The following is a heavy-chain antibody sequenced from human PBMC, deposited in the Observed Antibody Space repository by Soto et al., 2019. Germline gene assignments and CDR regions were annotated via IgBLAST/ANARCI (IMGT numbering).Heavy chain of an antibody. CDR1: GGTFSSYT. Sequence: QVQLVQSGAEVKKPGSSVKVSCKASGGTFSSYTISWVRQAPGQGLEWMGRIIPILGIANYAQKFQGRVTITADKSTSTAYMELSSLRSEDTAVYYCARDDGITMVRGARSGYNWFDPWGQGTLVTVSS. J-gene: IGHJ5*02. CDR2: IIPILGIA. V-gene: IGHV1-69*08. D-gene: IGHD3-10*01. CDR3: ARDDGITMVRGARSGYNWFDP.